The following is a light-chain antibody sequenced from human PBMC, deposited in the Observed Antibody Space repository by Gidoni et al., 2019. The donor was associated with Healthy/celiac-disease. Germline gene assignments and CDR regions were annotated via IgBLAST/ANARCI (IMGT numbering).Light chain of an antibody. CDR3: NSRDSSGNRV. Sequence: SSELTQAPAVSVALGQTVRITCQGDSLRSYYASWYQQKPGQAPVLVIYGKNNRPSGSPDRFSGSSSGNTASLTITGAQAEDEADYYCNSRDSSGNRVFGGGTKLTVL. V-gene: IGLV3-19*01. CDR1: SLRSYY. CDR2: GKN. J-gene: IGLJ3*02.